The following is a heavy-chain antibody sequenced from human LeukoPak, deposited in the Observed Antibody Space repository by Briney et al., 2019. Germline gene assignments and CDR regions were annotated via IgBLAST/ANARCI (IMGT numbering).Heavy chain of an antibody. J-gene: IGHJ5*02. CDR1: GFTFSSYS. Sequence: GESLRLSCAASGFTFSSYSMNWVRQAPGKGLEWVSYISSASNTIYYADSVKGRFTISRDNAKNSLYLQMNSLRAEDTAMYYCARDGWFGDYNWFDPWSQGTLVTVSS. CDR2: ISSASNTI. V-gene: IGHV3-48*01. D-gene: IGHD3-10*01. CDR3: ARDGWFGDYNWFDP.